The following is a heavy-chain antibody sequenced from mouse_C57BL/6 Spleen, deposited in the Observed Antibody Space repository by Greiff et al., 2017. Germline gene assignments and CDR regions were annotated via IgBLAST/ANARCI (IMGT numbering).Heavy chain of an antibody. CDR1: GYTFTNYW. CDR3: ARSWDGPFAY. V-gene: IGHV1-63*01. Sequence: QVHVKQSGAELVRPGTSVKMSCKASGYTFTNYWMGWAKQRPGNGLEWIGDIYPGGGYTNYNEKFKGKATLTADKSSSTAYMQLSSLTSEDSAISYGARSWDGPFAYWGQGTMVTVSA. CDR2: IYPGGGYT. D-gene: IGHD2-3*01. J-gene: IGHJ3*01.